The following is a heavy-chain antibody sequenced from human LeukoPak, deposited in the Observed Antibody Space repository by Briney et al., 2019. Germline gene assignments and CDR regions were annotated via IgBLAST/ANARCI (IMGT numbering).Heavy chain of an antibody. CDR3: ARDLFGSGWIDY. V-gene: IGHV4-61*02. J-gene: IGHJ4*02. CDR1: GGSISSGSYY. CDR2: IYTSGST. Sequence: SETLSLTCTVSGGSISSGSYYWSWIRQPAGKGLGWIGRIYTSGSTNYNPSLKSRVTISVDTSKNQFSLKLSSVTAADTAVYYCARDLFGSGWIDYWGQGTLVTVSS. D-gene: IGHD6-19*01.